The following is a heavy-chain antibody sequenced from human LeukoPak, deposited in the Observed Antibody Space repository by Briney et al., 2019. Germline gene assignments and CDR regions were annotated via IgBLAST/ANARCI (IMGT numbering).Heavy chain of an antibody. D-gene: IGHD1-7*01. J-gene: IGHJ4*02. CDR3: ARDLELRSYFDY. CDR1: GGSFSGYY. CDR2: INHSGSI. Sequence: SETLSLTCAVYGGSFSGYYWSWIRQPPGKGLEWIGEINHSGSINYNPSLKSRVTISVDTSKNQFSLKLSSVTAADTAVYYCARDLELRSYFDYWGQGTLVTVSS. V-gene: IGHV4-34*01.